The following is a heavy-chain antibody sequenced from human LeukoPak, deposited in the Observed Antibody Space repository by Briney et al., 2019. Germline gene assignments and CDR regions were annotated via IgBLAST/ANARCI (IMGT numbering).Heavy chain of an antibody. D-gene: IGHD2-2*01. J-gene: IGHJ4*02. CDR1: GFSFSGHS. CDR3: ARNKRASQYYFDY. CDR2: ISDSGSPI. Sequence: GGSLSLSCAASGFSFSGHSMNWVRQAPGRGLEWVAFISDSGSPIYYADSVRGRFTISRDNADNSLYLQMNSLRAEDSAVYFCARNKRASQYYFDYWGQGALVTVSS. V-gene: IGHV3-48*01.